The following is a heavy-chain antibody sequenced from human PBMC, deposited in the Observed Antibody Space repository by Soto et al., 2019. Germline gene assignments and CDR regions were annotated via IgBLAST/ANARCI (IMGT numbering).Heavy chain of an antibody. CDR1: GFTVSSNY. Sequence: GGSLRLSCAASGFTVSSNYMSWVRQAPGKGLEWVSVIYSGGSTYYADSVKGRFTISRDNSKNTLYLQMNSLRAEDTAVYYCARERVTMVRGVIHYYYGMVVWGQGTTVTVSS. J-gene: IGHJ6*02. CDR3: ARERVTMVRGVIHYYYGMVV. D-gene: IGHD3-10*01. CDR2: IYSGGST. V-gene: IGHV3-53*01.